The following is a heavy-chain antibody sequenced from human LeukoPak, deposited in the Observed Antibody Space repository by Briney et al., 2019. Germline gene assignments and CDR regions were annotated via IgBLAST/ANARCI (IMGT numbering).Heavy chain of an antibody. CDR2: ISYDGSNK. J-gene: IGHJ4*02. V-gene: IGHV3-30*04. D-gene: IGHD3-10*01. CDR3: ARRDAFGEVFDY. CDR1: GFTFSSYA. Sequence: GGSLRLSCAASGFTFSSYAMHWVRQAPGKGLEWVAVISYDGSNKYYADSVKGRFTISRDNSKNTLYLQMNSLRAEDTAVYYCARRDAFGEVFDYWGQGTLVTVSS.